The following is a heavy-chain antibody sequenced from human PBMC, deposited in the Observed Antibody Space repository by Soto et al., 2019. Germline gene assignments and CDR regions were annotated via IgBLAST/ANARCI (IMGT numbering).Heavy chain of an antibody. CDR1: GDAISNYY. CDR2: VHESGST. J-gene: IGHJ4*02. Sequence: PSETLSLTCSVSGDAISNYYWSWIRQTPGRGLEWIGCVHESGSTDYNPSLKGRVTISLHTSQSRFSLSLRSATAADTATYYCARVMRALTPSSIAYWGQGIPVTVSS. V-gene: IGHV4-59*01. CDR3: ARVMRALTPSSIAY.